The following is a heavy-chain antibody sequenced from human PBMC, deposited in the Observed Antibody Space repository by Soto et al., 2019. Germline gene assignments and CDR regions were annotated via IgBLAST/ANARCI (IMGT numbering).Heavy chain of an antibody. CDR3: AKPGDDASLLSRRGEDSLLRGVTLFDY. D-gene: IGHD3-10*01. J-gene: IGHJ4*02. CDR1: GFTFSSYA. V-gene: IGHV3-23*01. Sequence: GGSLRLSCAASGFTFSSYAMSWVRQAPGKGLEWVSAISGSGGSTYYADSVKGRFTISRDNSKNTLYLQMNSLRAEDTAVYYCAKPGDDASLLSRRGEDSLLRGVTLFDYWGQGTLVAVSS. CDR2: ISGSGGST.